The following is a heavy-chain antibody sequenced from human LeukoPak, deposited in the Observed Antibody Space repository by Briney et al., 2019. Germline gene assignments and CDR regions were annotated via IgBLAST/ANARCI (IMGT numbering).Heavy chain of an antibody. Sequence: PGGSLRLSCAASGFAFSTYGMQWVRQAPGKGLEWVAVISYDGSNKYYADSVKGRFTISRDNSKNTLYLQMNSLRAEDTAVYYCARWNGIAAAAPRAFDIWSQGTMVTVSS. CDR1: GFAFSTYG. J-gene: IGHJ3*02. CDR2: ISYDGSNK. D-gene: IGHD6-13*01. CDR3: ARWNGIAAAAPRAFDI. V-gene: IGHV3-30*03.